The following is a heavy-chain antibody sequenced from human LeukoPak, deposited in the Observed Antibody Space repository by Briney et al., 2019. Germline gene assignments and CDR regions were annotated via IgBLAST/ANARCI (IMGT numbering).Heavy chain of an antibody. CDR1: GFTFSSYA. V-gene: IGHV3-30-3*01. Sequence: GGSLRLSCAASGFTFSSYAMRWVRQAPGKGLEWVAVISYDGSDKYYADSVKGRFTISRDNSKNTLYLQMNSLRAEDTAVYYCARDLSGWYSLDYWGQGTLVTVSS. CDR3: ARDLSGWYSLDY. CDR2: ISYDGSDK. D-gene: IGHD6-19*01. J-gene: IGHJ4*02.